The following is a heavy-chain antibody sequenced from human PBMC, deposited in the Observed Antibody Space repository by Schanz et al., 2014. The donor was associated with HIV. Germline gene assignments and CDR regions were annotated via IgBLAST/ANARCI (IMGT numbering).Heavy chain of an antibody. CDR3: AKDMGSGSYEAFDI. D-gene: IGHD1-26*01. J-gene: IGHJ3*02. Sequence: EVQLVESGGGLVQPGGSLRLSCRASGFIFTDYWMAWVRQAPGKGLEFVANIKQDATEKNYVDSVKGRFTISRDNAKKSVYLQMNSLRAEDTALYYCAKDMGSGSYEAFDIWGQGTMVTVSS. CDR1: GFIFTDYW. V-gene: IGHV3-7*03. CDR2: IKQDATEK.